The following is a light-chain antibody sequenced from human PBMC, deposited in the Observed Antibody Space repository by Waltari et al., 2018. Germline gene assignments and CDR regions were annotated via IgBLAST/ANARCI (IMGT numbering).Light chain of an antibody. CDR2: SAS. CDR3: QQRSSWPRT. J-gene: IGKJ1*01. Sequence: EIVLTQSPATLSLSPGERATLSCRASQSVSYSLAWYQQKPGQTPRLLIYSASNRATGIPARFSGSVSGSDFTLTISSLEPEDFAVYYCQQRSSWPRTFGQGTKVEIK. V-gene: IGKV3-11*01. CDR1: QSVSYS.